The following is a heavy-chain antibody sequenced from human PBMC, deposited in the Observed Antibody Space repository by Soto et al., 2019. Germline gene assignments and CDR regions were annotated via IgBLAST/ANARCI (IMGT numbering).Heavy chain of an antibody. CDR3: ARSLSVGYSSSWYGTGRSAYYGMDV. J-gene: IGHJ6*02. CDR1: GGSISSGDYY. Sequence: PSETLSLTCTVSGGSISSGDYYWSWIRQPPGKGLEWIGYIYYSGSTYYNPSLKSRVTISVDTSKNQFSLKLSSVTAADTAVYYCARSLSVGYSSSWYGTGRSAYYGMDVWGQGTTVTVSS. V-gene: IGHV4-30-4*01. CDR2: IYYSGST. D-gene: IGHD6-13*01.